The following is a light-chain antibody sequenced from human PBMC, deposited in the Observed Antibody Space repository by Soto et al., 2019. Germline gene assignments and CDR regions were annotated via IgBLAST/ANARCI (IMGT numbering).Light chain of an antibody. J-gene: IGKJ1*01. V-gene: IGKV1-5*03. CDR2: KAS. CDR3: QNYKSYPWK. CDR1: QSIDSW. Sequence: DIQMTQSPSTMSASVGYIVTITCRSSQSIDSWLALYQQKPGKAPKFLMYKASNLESGVPSRFSGSGSETEFTLTISSLQPDDFAIYYCQNYKSYPWKFGQGTKVDIK.